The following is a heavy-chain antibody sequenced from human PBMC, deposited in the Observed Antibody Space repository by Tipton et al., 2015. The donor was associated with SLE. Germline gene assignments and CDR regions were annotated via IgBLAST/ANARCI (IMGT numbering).Heavy chain of an antibody. CDR2: IWYDGSKE. V-gene: IGHV3-33*01. CDR3: ARDRFGSETYFDY. CDR1: GFIFSDHA. D-gene: IGHD3-10*01. Sequence: SLRLSCAASGFIFSDHAIHWVRQAPGKGLEWVAVIWYDGSKEYYADSVKGRFTISRDNPKNAVFLQVNSLRAEDTAVYYCARDRFGSETYFDYWGQGTLVTVSS. J-gene: IGHJ4*02.